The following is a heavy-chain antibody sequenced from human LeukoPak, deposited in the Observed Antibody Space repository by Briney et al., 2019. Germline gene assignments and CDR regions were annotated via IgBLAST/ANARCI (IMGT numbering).Heavy chain of an antibody. CDR2: IKQDGSEK. V-gene: IGHV3-7*01. CDR3: ARDREGYQLPQMRSYFYMDV. J-gene: IGHJ6*03. D-gene: IGHD2-2*01. CDR1: GFTFSRYW. Sequence: GGSLRLSCVASGFTFSRYWMTGVRQAPGKGLEWVANIKQDGSEKYYVDSVKGRFTISRDNAKNSLYLHMNSLRGEDTAVYYCARDREGYQLPQMRSYFYMDVWGKGTTVTISS.